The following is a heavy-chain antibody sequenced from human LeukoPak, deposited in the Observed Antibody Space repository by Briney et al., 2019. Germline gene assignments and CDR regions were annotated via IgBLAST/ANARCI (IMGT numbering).Heavy chain of an antibody. D-gene: IGHD3-22*01. Sequence: ASVKVSCKASGYTFTSYGISWVRQAPGQGLEWMEWISAYNGNTNYAQKLQGRVTMTTDTSTSTAYMELRSLRSDDTAVYYCARGPSYYYDSSGSQTQWGYWGQGTLVTVSS. J-gene: IGHJ4*02. V-gene: IGHV1-18*01. CDR3: ARGPSYYYDSSGSQTQWGY. CDR1: GYTFTSYG. CDR2: ISAYNGNT.